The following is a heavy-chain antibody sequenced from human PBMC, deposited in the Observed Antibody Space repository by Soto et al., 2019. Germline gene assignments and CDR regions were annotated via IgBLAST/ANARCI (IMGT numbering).Heavy chain of an antibody. V-gene: IGHV1-18*01. CDR3: ARNSAPSYDILTGYYTPRYDAFDI. CDR2: ISAYNGNT. Sequence: ASVKVSCKASGYTFTSYGISWVRQAPGQGLEWMGWISAYNGNTNYAQKLQGRVTMTTDTSTSTAYMELRSLRSDDTAVYYCARNSAPSYDILTGYYTPRYDAFDIWGQGTMVTVSS. J-gene: IGHJ3*02. CDR1: GYTFTSYG. D-gene: IGHD3-9*01.